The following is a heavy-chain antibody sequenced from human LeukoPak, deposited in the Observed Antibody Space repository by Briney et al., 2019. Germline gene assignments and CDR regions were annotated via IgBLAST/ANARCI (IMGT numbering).Heavy chain of an antibody. D-gene: IGHD1-7*01. J-gene: IGHJ4*02. CDR2: ISSSASTI. V-gene: IGHV3-48*03. CDR3: ARDQTGTTGCFDC. Sequence: PGGSLRLSCAASGFTFSSYEMNWVRQAPGKGLEWVSYISSSASTIYYADSVKGRFTISRDNAKNSLYLQMNSLRAEDTSVYYCARDQTGTTGCFDCWGQGILVTVSS. CDR1: GFTFSSYE.